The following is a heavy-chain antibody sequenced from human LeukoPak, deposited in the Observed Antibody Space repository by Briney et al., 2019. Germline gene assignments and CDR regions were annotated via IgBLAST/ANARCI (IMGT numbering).Heavy chain of an antibody. CDR3: ASSGMTTVTGIDY. V-gene: IGHV1-8*01. Sequence: ASVKVSCKASGYTFTSYDINWARQATGQGLEWMGWMNPNSGNTGYAQKFQGRVTMTRNTSISTAYMELSSLRSEDTAVYYCASSGMTTVTGIDYWGQGTLVTVSS. D-gene: IGHD4-17*01. CDR2: MNPNSGNT. J-gene: IGHJ4*02. CDR1: GYTFTSYD.